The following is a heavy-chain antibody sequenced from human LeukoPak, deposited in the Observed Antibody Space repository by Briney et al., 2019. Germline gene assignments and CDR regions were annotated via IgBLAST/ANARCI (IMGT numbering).Heavy chain of an antibody. CDR1: LFSFSSYI. J-gene: IGHJ4*02. CDR3: ARGSGYLY. V-gene: IGHV3-21*01. CDR2: ICISISYI. D-gene: IGHD5-12*01. Sequence: GGALRLSCAHSLFSFSSYIMKSVRQAPGKGVEWVSSICISISYIYYADSVKGRFTISRDNAKNSLSLQMNNLRADDTAVYYCARGSGYLYRGQGTLVTASS.